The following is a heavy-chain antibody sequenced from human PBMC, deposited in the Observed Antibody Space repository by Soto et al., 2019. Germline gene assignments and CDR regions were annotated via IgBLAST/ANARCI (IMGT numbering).Heavy chain of an antibody. CDR3: ARERSSGWYPYYYYYGMDV. V-gene: IGHV6-1*01. D-gene: IGHD6-19*01. CDR2: TYYRSKWYN. J-gene: IGHJ6*02. Sequence: SQTLSLTCAISGGSVSSNSAAWNWIRQSPSRGLEWLGRTYYRSKWYNDYAVSVKSRITINPDTSKNQFSLQLNSVTPEDTAVYYCARERSSGWYPYYYYYGMDVWGQGTTVTVSS. CDR1: GGSVSSNSAA.